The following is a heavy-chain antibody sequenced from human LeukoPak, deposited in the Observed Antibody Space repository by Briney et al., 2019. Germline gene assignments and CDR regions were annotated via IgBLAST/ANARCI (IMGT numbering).Heavy chain of an antibody. CDR1: GYTFTGYY. CDR3: ATKSGYDSEYYFDY. J-gene: IGHJ4*02. D-gene: IGHD5-12*01. CDR2: INPNSGGT. Sequence: GASVKVSCKASGYTFTGYYMHWVRQAPGQGLEWMGWINPNSGGTNYAQKFQGRVTMTRDTSISTAYMELSRLRSDDTAVYYCATKSGYDSEYYFDYWGQGTLVTVSS. V-gene: IGHV1-2*02.